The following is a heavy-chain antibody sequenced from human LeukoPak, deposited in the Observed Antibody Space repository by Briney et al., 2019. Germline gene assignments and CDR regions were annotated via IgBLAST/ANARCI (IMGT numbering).Heavy chain of an antibody. CDR1: GFTVSSNY. V-gene: IGHV3-53*01. Sequence: GGSLRLSCAASGFTVSSNYMSWVRQAPGKGLEWVSVIYSGGSTYYADSVKGRFTISRDNSKNTLYLQMNSLRAEDTAVYYCARDPYPHTGYYYGMDVWGQGTTVTVSS. CDR3: ARDPYPHTGYYYGMDV. D-gene: IGHD4-17*01. J-gene: IGHJ6*02. CDR2: IYSGGST.